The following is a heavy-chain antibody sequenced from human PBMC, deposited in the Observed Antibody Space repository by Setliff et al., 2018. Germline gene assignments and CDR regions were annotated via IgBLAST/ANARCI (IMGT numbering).Heavy chain of an antibody. D-gene: IGHD1-1*01. V-gene: IGHV4-39*01. Sequence: PSETLSLTCKVSGDSMNSGVYYWAWIRQPPGKGLEWIGRIYSGGTTYYNSSLKSRATISVDTSKSQFSLRPNSVTAADTAVYYCARTGTYRYFDYWGRGTLVTVSS. CDR1: GDSMNSGVYY. CDR3: ARTGTYRYFDY. J-gene: IGHJ4*02. CDR2: IYSGGTT.